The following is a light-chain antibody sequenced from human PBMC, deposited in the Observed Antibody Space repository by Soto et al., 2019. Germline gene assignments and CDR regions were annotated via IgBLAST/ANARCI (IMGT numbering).Light chain of an antibody. CDR2: DVS. CDR3: SSYASSDTVI. V-gene: IGLV2-14*01. Sequence: QSALTQPASVSGSPGQSITISCAGTSSDVGAYNYVSWYQQHPVKAPKLIIYDVSSRPSGISNRFSGSKSGNTASLTISGVQAEYEADYYCSSYASSDTVIFGGGTKLTV. CDR1: SSDVGAYNY. J-gene: IGLJ2*01.